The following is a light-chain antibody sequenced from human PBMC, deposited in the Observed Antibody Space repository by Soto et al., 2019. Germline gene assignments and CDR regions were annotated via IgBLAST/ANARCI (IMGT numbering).Light chain of an antibody. J-gene: IGKJ1*01. CDR3: QQYRNYPPS. Sequence: DIQMTQSPSSVSAYVGDRVTIACRASQDISIHLAWFQQKPGKAPKSLIFGASSLQSRVPSKFSGSGSGTDFTLPIDSLQPEDFATYYCQQYRNYPPSFGQGTKVEIK. CDR1: QDISIH. CDR2: GAS. V-gene: IGKV1-16*02.